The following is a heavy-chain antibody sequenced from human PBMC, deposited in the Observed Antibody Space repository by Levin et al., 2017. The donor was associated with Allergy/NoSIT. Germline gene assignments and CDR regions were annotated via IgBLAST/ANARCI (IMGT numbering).Heavy chain of an antibody. Sequence: HSQTLSLTCSVSGASISIYHWSWIRQPPGKGLEWIGHFYYSGSTNYNPSLTSRVTISVDTSKNHFFLKLTSVTAADTAIYYCVRHVYPDGSPFDSWGLGSLVTVSS. V-gene: IGHV4-59*08. CDR1: GASISIYH. CDR2: FYYSGST. D-gene: IGHD2-8*01. CDR3: VRHVYPDGSPFDS. J-gene: IGHJ4*02.